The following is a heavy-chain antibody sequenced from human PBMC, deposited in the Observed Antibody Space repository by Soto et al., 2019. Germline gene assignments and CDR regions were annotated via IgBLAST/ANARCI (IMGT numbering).Heavy chain of an antibody. D-gene: IGHD2-15*01. CDR1: GYSFKDHY. J-gene: IGHJ4*02. CDR2: INPSGEHT. V-gene: IGHV1-46*02. Sequence: ASVKVSCKASGYSFKDHYMHWVRQAPGRGLEWVGIINPSGEHTNYAQQFRGRVAMTRDTSTSTAYMELRSLRSEDTAVYFCARISCKGGSCYFDFDHWGQGTLVTVSS. CDR3: ARISCKGGSCYFDFDH.